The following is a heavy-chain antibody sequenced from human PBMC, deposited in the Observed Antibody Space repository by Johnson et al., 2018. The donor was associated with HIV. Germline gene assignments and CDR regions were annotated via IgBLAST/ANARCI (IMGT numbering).Heavy chain of an antibody. Sequence: VQLVESGGGLVKPGGSLRLSCAASGFTFDDYAMHWVRQAPGKGLEWVSLISWDGGSTYYADSVKDRFIISRDNSKNTLYLQMNSLRAEDTGVYYCAREYHYVCGSSYGCDIGGQGTMVIVSS. CDR3: AREYHYVCGSSYGCDI. CDR2: ISWDGGST. V-gene: IGHV3-43*02. CDR1: GFTFDDYA. J-gene: IGHJ3*02. D-gene: IGHD3-16*01.